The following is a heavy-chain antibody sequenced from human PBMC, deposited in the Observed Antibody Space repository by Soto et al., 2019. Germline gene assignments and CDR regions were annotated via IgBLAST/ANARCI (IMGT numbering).Heavy chain of an antibody. CDR3: ATGRGYYYYYGMDV. V-gene: IGHV3-30*02. Sequence: GGSLRLSCAASGFTFSSYAMHWVRQAPGKGLEWVALIRFDGSEQFYGDSVKGRFTIARDNSMDVLYLEMNSLRAEDTAVYYCATGRGYYYYYGMDVWGQGTTVTVSS. D-gene: IGHD3-10*01. CDR1: GFTFSSYA. J-gene: IGHJ6*02. CDR2: IRFDGSEQ.